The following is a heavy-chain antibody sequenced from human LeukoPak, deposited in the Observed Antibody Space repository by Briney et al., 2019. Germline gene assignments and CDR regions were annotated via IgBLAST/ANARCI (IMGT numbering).Heavy chain of an antibody. J-gene: IGHJ6*02. V-gene: IGHV3-66*02. D-gene: IGHD3-22*01. CDR1: GFTVSSNY. Sequence: GGSLRLSCAASGFTVSSNYMSWVRQAPGKGLEWVSVIYSGGSTYYADSVKGRFTISRDNSKNTLYLQMNSLRAEDTAVYYCARDYYDSSGYNRYYGTDVWGQGTTVTVSS. CDR2: IYSGGST. CDR3: ARDYYDSSGYNRYYGTDV.